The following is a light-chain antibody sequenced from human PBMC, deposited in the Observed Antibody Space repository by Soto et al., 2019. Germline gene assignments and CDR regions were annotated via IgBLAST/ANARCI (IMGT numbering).Light chain of an antibody. CDR2: GTS. CDR3: QQNNTWPRT. CDR1: QTISSSN. Sequence: EIVMTQSPATLSVSPGERATLSCRASQTISSSNLAWYQQKPGQAPRLLIYGTSTRATGIPARFSGSGSGTDFNLTISSLQSEDSAIYYCQQNNTWPRTFGQGTKVEIK. V-gene: IGKV3-15*01. J-gene: IGKJ1*01.